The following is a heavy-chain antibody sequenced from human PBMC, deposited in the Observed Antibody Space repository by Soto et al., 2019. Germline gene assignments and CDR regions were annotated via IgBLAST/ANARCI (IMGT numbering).Heavy chain of an antibody. D-gene: IGHD3-16*02. CDR3: ATVPYDYIWGSYRPGAFDI. CDR2: FDPEDGET. J-gene: IGHJ3*02. Sequence: ASVKVSCKVSGYTLTELSMHWVRQAPGKGLEWMGGFDPEDGETIYAQKFQGRVTMNEDTSTDTAYMELSSLRSEATAVYYCATVPYDYIWGSYRPGAFDIWGQGTMVTVSS. V-gene: IGHV1-24*01. CDR1: GYTLTELS.